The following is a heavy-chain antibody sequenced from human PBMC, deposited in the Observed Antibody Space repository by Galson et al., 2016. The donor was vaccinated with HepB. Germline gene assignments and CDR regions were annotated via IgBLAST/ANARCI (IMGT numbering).Heavy chain of an antibody. V-gene: IGHV3-53*01. J-gene: IGHJ4*02. D-gene: IGHD3-16*02. CDR3: TCGRSPGAY. Sequence: SLRLSCAASGFTVSNNYMSWVRQAPGKGLECVSLIYRGGSTSYADSVKGRFTISRDHFENTPYLQMNSLRAEDTAVYFCTCGRSPGAYWGQGTLVTVSS. CDR2: IYRGGST. CDR1: GFTVSNNY.